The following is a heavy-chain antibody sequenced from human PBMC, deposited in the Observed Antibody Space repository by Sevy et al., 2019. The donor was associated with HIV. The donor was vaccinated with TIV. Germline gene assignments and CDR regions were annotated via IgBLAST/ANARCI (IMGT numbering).Heavy chain of an antibody. CDR2: ISATGDYT. CDR1: GFTFSNFA. V-gene: IGHV3-23*01. Sequence: GGSLRLSCAASGFTFSNFAMGWVRRAPGKGLDWISVISATGDYTYYADSVKGRFTISRDNSKSAVYLQMDSLRPEDTAVYYCARDGWNNARRGGFDLWGQGTLVTVSS. D-gene: IGHD1-1*01. J-gene: IGHJ5*02. CDR3: ARDGWNNARRGGFDL.